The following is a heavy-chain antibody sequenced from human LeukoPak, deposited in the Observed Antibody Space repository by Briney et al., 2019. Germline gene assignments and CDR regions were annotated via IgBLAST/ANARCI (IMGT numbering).Heavy chain of an antibody. V-gene: IGHV1-2*06. CDR2: INPNGGGT. CDR1: GYTFTGYY. D-gene: IGHD3-22*01. Sequence: ASVKVSCKASGYTFTGYYMHWVRQAPGQGLEWMGRINPNGGGTNYAQKFQGRVTMTRDTSISTAYMELSRLTSDDTAVYYCARQDNGGYSYLEDYWGQGTLVTVSS. CDR3: ARQDNGGYSYLEDY. J-gene: IGHJ4*02.